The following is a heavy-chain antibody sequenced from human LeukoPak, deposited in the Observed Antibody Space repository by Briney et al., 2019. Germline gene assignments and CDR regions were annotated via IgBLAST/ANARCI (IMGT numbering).Heavy chain of an antibody. CDR2: IYTSGST. Sequence: PSQTLSLTCTVSGGSISSGSYYWSWLRQPAGKGLEWIGRIYTSGSTNYNPSLKSRVTISVDTSKNQFSLKLSSVTAADTAVYYCARDVTVVVPAAITYYYYYYMDVWGKGTTVTISS. CDR1: GGSISSGSYY. CDR3: ARDVTVVVPAAITYYYYYYMDV. J-gene: IGHJ6*03. D-gene: IGHD2-2*01. V-gene: IGHV4-61*02.